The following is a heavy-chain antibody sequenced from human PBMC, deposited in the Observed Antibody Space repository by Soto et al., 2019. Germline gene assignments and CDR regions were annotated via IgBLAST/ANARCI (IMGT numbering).Heavy chain of an antibody. J-gene: IGHJ6*02. CDR1: GFTFSSYG. D-gene: IGHD5-12*01. CDR2: VWYDGGNK. Sequence: QVQLVESGGGVVQPGRSLRLSCAASGFTFSSYGMHWVRQAAVKALEWVALVWYDGGNKYYADSVKGRFTISRDNSKNTLYLQMNSLRDEDTAVYYSVRAAGYSGNDYVYFYGMDVWGQGTTVTVSS. V-gene: IGHV3-33*01. CDR3: VRAAGYSGNDYVYFYGMDV.